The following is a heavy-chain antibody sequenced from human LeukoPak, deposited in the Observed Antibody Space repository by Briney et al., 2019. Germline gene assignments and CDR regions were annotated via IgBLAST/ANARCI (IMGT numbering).Heavy chain of an antibody. CDR2: IYYSGST. CDR3: ARHDDYSRAFDI. CDR1: GGSVSSYY. J-gene: IGHJ3*02. Sequence: PSETLSLTCTVSGGSVSSYYWSWVRQPPGKGLEWIGYIYYSGSTDYNPSLKSRVTISVDASKNQFSLKLSSVTAADTAMYYCARHDDYSRAFDIWGQGTVVTVSS. D-gene: IGHD4-11*01. V-gene: IGHV4-59*08.